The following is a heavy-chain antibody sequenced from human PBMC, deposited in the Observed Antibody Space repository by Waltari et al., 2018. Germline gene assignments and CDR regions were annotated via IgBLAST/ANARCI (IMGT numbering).Heavy chain of an antibody. CDR1: GFTFNTAW. CDR2: IKSKTDGGTT. V-gene: IGHV3-15*01. CDR3: TTGGAYFPF. D-gene: IGHD1-26*01. Sequence: EVQVVVSGGGLVKPGGSLRLPCAASGFTFNTAWMSWVRQAPGKGLEWVGRIKSKTDGGTTDFATPVKGRFSISRDDSKNTLSLQMNSLKTEDTAMYYCTTGGAYFPFWGQGTLVTVSS. J-gene: IGHJ4*02.